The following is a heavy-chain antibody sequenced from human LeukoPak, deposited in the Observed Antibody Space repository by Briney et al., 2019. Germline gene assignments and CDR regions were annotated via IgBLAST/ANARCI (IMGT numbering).Heavy chain of an antibody. Sequence: SETLSLTCAVSGGSISSGGYSWSWIRQPPGKGLEWIGYIYHSGSTYYNPSLKSRVTISVDRSKNQFSLKLSSVTAADTAVYYCARQDYYDSSGYYFADYWGQGTLVTVSS. V-gene: IGHV4-30-2*01. D-gene: IGHD3-22*01. CDR2: IYHSGST. CDR3: ARQDYYDSSGYYFADY. J-gene: IGHJ4*02. CDR1: GGSISSGGYS.